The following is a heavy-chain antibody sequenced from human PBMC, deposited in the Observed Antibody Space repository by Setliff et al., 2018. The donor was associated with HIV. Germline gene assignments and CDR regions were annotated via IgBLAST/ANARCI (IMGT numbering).Heavy chain of an antibody. D-gene: IGHD5-18*01. CDR3: ARRGRTGNSYVLHWFDP. Sequence: ASVKVSCKASGHTFASYGITWVRQAPGQGLEWMGWITAYNANTRYAQKFEGRVTMTTDTSTSTAYMELRSLRSDDTAVYFCARRGRTGNSYVLHWFDPWGQGTLVTVSS. V-gene: IGHV1-18*01. J-gene: IGHJ5*02. CDR2: ITAYNANT. CDR1: GHTFASYG.